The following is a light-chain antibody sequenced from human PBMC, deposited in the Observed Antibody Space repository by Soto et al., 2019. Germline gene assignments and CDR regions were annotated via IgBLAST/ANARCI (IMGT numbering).Light chain of an antibody. CDR3: QTWDTGIVV. J-gene: IGLJ2*01. CDR1: SGHSRYA. CDR2: LNSDGSH. Sequence: QLVLTQSPSASASLGASVKLTCTLSSGHSRYAIAWHQQQPEKGPRYLMKLNSDGSHTKGDGIPDRFSGSSSGAERYLTISSLQSEDAADYYCQTWDTGIVVFGGGTKLTVL. V-gene: IGLV4-69*01.